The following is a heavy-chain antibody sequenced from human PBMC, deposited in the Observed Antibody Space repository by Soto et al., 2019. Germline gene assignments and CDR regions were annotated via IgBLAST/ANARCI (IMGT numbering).Heavy chain of an antibody. J-gene: IGHJ4*02. CDR1: GFNFDTYSMSRFS. V-gene: IGHV3-23*01. CDR2: ISGSGGKA. Sequence: EVQLLESGGGLVQPGGSLRLSCAAYGFNFDTYSMSRFSMSWVRQAPGKGLEWVSSISGSGGKAYYAESVKGRFIIARDTSKNMLYLQMNSLSAEDTAFYYCGKDRGGFAGGWEYFDYWGQGALVTVSS. D-gene: IGHD6-19*01. CDR3: GKDRGGFAGGWEYFDY.